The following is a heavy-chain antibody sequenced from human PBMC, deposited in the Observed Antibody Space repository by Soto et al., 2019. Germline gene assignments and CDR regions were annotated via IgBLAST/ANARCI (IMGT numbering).Heavy chain of an antibody. D-gene: IGHD6-19*01. Sequence: EVQLVQSGAEVKKPGESLKISCKGSGYSFTSYWIGWVRQMPGKGLEWMGIIYPGDSDTRYSPSFQGQVTISADKSISTAYLQWSSLKASDTAMYYCARQPSYSSGWYWSEPVNWFDPWGQGTLVTVSS. CDR1: GYSFTSYW. CDR2: IYPGDSDT. CDR3: ARQPSYSSGWYWSEPVNWFDP. J-gene: IGHJ5*02. V-gene: IGHV5-51*01.